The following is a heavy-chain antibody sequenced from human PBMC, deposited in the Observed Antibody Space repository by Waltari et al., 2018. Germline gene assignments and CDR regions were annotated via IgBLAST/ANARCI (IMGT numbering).Heavy chain of an antibody. CDR2: IYHSGST. V-gene: IGHV4-38-2*01. Sequence: QVQLQESGPGLVKPSETLSLTCAVSGYSISSGYYWGWIRQPPGKGLEWIGSIYHSGSTYYSPSLKSRVTISVDTSKNQFSLKLSSVTAADTAVYYCARLLGGITMIVAPRGYYFDYWGQGTLVTVSS. D-gene: IGHD3-22*01. J-gene: IGHJ4*02. CDR1: GYSISSGYY. CDR3: ARLLGGITMIVAPRGYYFDY.